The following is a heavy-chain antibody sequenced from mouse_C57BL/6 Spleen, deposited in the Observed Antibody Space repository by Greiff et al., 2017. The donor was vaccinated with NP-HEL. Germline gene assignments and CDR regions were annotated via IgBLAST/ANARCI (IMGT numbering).Heavy chain of an antibody. V-gene: IGHV3-1*01. Sequence: VQLQQSGPGMVKPSQSLSLTCTVTGYSITSGYDWHWIRHFPGNKLEWMGYISYSGSTNYNPSIKSRISITHDTSKNHFFLKLNSVTTEDTATYCCARGGVYRAMDYWGQGTSVTVSS. D-gene: IGHD2-12*01. CDR2: ISYSGST. J-gene: IGHJ4*01. CDR3: ARGGVYRAMDY. CDR1: GYSITSGYD.